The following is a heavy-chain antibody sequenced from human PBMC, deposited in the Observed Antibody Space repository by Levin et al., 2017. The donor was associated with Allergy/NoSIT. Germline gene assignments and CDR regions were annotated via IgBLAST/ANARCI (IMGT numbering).Heavy chain of an antibody. D-gene: IGHD2-21*01. J-gene: IGHJ4*02. CDR1: GFTFSDYP. CDR3: AREEGDGRSVY. V-gene: IGHV3-49*04. CDR2: IRSKTYSGTP. Sequence: GESLKISCTTSGFTFSDYPMNWVRQAPGKGLEWVGFIRSKTYSGTPEHAASVKGRFTISRDDSKSIAYLQMNSLTTEDTAVYHCAREEGDGRSVYWGQGTLVTVSS.